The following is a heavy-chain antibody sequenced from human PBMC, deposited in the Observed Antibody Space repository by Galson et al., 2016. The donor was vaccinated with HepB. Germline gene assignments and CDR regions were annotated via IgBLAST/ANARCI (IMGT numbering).Heavy chain of an antibody. CDR1: GFTFSGSA. CDR3: TRTGGDNSRAWFDS. J-gene: IGHJ5*01. CDR2: VRSNANNYAT. Sequence: SLRLSCAASGFTFSGSALHWVRQASGRGLEWVGRVRSNANNYATTYGVSVKGRFTISRDDSRSTAYLQMNRLKVEDTAVYYCTRTGGDNSRAWFDSWGQGTLVTVSS. V-gene: IGHV3-73*01. D-gene: IGHD2/OR15-2a*01.